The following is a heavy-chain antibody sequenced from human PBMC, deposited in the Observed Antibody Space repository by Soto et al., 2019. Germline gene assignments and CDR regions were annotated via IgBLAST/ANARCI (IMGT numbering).Heavy chain of an antibody. Sequence: EVQLVESGGGLVKPGGSLRLSCAASGFTFSSYSMNWVRQAPGKGLEWVSSISSSSSYIYYADSVKGRFTISRDNAKNSLYLQMNSRRAEDTAVYYCARDSQQWPGYWGQGTLVTVSS. CDR2: ISSSSSYI. CDR3: ARDSQQWPGY. D-gene: IGHD6-19*01. CDR1: GFTFSSYS. V-gene: IGHV3-21*01. J-gene: IGHJ4*02.